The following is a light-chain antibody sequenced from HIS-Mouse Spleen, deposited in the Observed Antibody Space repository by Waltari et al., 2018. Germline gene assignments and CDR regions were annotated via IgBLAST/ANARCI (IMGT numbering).Light chain of an antibody. J-gene: IGLJ3*02. CDR3: NSRDSSGNHWV. Sequence: SSELTQDPAVSVALGQTVRITCQGDSLRSYYASWYQQKPGQAPVLVIYGKNNRPSGIPGRFSGSSSGNTASLTITGAQAEDEADYYCNSRDSSGNHWVFGGGTKLTVL. CDR1: SLRSYY. V-gene: IGLV3-19*01. CDR2: GKN.